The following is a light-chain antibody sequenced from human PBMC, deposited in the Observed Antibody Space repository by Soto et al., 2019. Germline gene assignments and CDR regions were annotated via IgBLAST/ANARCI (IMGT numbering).Light chain of an antibody. CDR3: QQYNSYPWT. V-gene: IGKV3-11*01. CDR1: QSVSGY. CDR2: ADS. Sequence: EIVLTQSPATLSLSPGETATLSCRASQSVSGYIGWYQQKPGQAPRLLIYADSNRATGIPARFSGSGSGTDFTLTISSLEPEDFATYYCQQYNSYPWTFGQGTKVEIK. J-gene: IGKJ1*01.